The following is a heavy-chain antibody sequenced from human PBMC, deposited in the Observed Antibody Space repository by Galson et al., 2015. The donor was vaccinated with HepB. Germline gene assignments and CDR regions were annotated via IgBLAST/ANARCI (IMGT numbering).Heavy chain of an antibody. CDR2: ISYDGSNK. CDR1: GFTFSSYA. Sequence: SLRLSCAASGFTFSSYAMHWVRQAPGKGLEWVAVISYDGSNKYYADSVKGRFTISRDNSKNTLYLQMNSLRAEDTAVYYCTVTDDAFDIWGQGTMVTVSS. J-gene: IGHJ3*02. D-gene: IGHD2-21*02. CDR3: TVTDDAFDI. V-gene: IGHV3-30-3*01.